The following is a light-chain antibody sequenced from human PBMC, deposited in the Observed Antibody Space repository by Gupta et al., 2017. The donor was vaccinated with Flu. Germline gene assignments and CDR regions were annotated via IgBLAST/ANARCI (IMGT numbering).Light chain of an antibody. CDR1: NIGSKS. J-gene: IGLJ3*02. CDR2: DDS. Sequence: SYVLSQPPSVSVAPRQTARITCGGNNIGSKSMQWYQQKPGPAPVLVVYDDSDRPSGIPGRISGSKSGNTATLTISRVEAGDEADYYWQAWDGSSDHPGMFGGGTKLTVL. V-gene: IGLV3-21*02. CDR3: QAWDGSSDHPGM.